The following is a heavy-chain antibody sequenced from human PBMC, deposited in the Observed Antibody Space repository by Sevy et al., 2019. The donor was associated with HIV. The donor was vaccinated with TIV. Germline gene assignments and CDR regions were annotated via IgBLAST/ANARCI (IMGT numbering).Heavy chain of an antibody. CDR2: PYTSGST. J-gene: IGHJ4*02. Sequence: SETLSLSCTVSGGSISSYYWSWIRQPAGKGLEWIGRPYTSGSTNYNPSLKSRVTMSVDTSKNQFSLKLSSVTAADTAVYYCARDFITMVRGVKGVYFDFWGQGTLVTVSS. V-gene: IGHV4-4*07. CDR1: GGSISSYY. D-gene: IGHD3-10*01. CDR3: ARDFITMVRGVKGVYFDF.